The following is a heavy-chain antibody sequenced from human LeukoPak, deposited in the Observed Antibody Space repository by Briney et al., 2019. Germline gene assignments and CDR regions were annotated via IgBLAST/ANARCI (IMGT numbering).Heavy chain of an antibody. CDR2: INPSSGAT. CDR3: ARDGAEATYDTPSDAFDI. CDR1: TYTFSDYY. Sequence: ASVKVSCKASTYTFSDYYMHWVRQAPGQGLEWMGWINPSSGATNYAQKFQGRVTMTTDTSTSTAYMVLRSLRSDDTAVYYCARDGAEATYDTPSDAFDIWGRGTMVTVSS. D-gene: IGHD3-22*01. V-gene: IGHV1-2*02. J-gene: IGHJ3*02.